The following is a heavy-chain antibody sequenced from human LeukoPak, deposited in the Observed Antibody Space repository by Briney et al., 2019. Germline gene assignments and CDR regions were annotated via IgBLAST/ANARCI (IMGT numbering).Heavy chain of an antibody. CDR3: ARAAWGYSGYDSDY. CDR2: ISAYNGNT. J-gene: IGHJ4*02. D-gene: IGHD5-12*01. V-gene: IGHV1-18*04. CDR1: GYTFTSYG. Sequence: ASVKVSCKASGYTFTSYGIGWVRQAPGQGLEWMGWISAYNGNTNYAQKLQGRVTMTTDTSTSTAYMELRSLRSDDTAVYYCARAAWGYSGYDSDYWGQGTLVTVSS.